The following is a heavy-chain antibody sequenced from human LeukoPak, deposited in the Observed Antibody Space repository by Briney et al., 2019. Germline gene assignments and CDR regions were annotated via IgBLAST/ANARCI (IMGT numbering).Heavy chain of an antibody. V-gene: IGHV1-69*13. J-gene: IGHJ4*02. CDR1: GYTFTSYA. Sequence: SVEVSCKASGYTFTSYAMNWVRQAPGQGLEWMGGIIPIFGTANYAQKFQGRVTITADESTSTAYMELSSLRSEDTAVYYCARDYSVAGRYYFDYWGQGTLVTVSS. CDR2: IIPIFGTA. D-gene: IGHD6-19*01. CDR3: ARDYSVAGRYYFDY.